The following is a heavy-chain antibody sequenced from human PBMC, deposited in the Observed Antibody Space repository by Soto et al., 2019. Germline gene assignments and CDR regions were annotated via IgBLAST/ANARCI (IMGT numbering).Heavy chain of an antibody. V-gene: IGHV3-23*01. CDR3: AKWDYLMMSGRASLNYYGMDV. D-gene: IGHD1-26*01. CDR2: ISVSGGST. CDR1: GFTFSSYA. Sequence: PGGSLRLSCAASGFTFSSYAMSWVRQAPGKGLEWVSAISVSGGSTYYADSVKGRFTISRDNSKNTLYLQMNSLRAEDTAVYYCAKWDYLMMSGRASLNYYGMDVWGQGTTVTVSS. J-gene: IGHJ6*02.